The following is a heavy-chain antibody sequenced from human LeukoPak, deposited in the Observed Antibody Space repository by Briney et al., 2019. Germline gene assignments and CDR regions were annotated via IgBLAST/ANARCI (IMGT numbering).Heavy chain of an antibody. D-gene: IGHD6-19*01. CDR1: GFTFSDYY. CDR3: ARDLKGSAWYVDY. J-gene: IGHJ4*02. CDR2: ISTSSTYT. Sequence: GGSLRLSCAASGFTFSDYYMTWIRQAPGKGLEWLSYISTSSTYTNYADSVKGRFTISRDNAKNSLYLQMNSLRAEDTAVYYCARDLKGSAWYVDYWGQGTLVTVTS. V-gene: IGHV3-11*05.